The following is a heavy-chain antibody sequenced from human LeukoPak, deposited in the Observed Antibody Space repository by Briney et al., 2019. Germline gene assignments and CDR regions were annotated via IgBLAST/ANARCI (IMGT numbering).Heavy chain of an antibody. CDR3: AKVATTDHWYFDL. J-gene: IGHJ2*01. CDR2: INPNSGGT. Sequence: ASVKVTRKASGYTLTGYWMHWVRQPPAQGRERMGWINPNSGGTNYAQRFQGRVTMTRDTSISTAYMELSRVRSDDTAVYYCAKVATTDHWYFDLWGRGTMVTVSS. CDR1: GYTLTGYW. D-gene: IGHD5-12*01. V-gene: IGHV1-2*02.